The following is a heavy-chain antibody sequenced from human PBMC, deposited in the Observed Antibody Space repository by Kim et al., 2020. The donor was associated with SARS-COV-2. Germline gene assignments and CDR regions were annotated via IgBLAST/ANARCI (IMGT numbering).Heavy chain of an antibody. D-gene: IGHD3-10*01. CDR2: IYTSGST. Sequence: SETLSLTCTVSGGSISSGSYYWSWIRQPAGKGLEWIGRIYTSGSTNYNPSLKSRVTISVDTSKNQFSLKLSSVTAADTAVYYCARGRYGSGSYLFDYWGQGTLVTVSS. V-gene: IGHV4-61*02. J-gene: IGHJ4*02. CDR1: GGSISSGSYY. CDR3: ARGRYGSGSYLFDY.